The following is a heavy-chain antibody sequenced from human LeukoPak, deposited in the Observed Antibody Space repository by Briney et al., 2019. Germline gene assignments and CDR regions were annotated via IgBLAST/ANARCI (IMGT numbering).Heavy chain of an antibody. CDR1: VYSFTAFY. CDR2: IHPRRGDT. Sequence: ASVKASYKTSVYSFTAFYILWVRQAPGQGLEWMGWIHPRRGDTNYAQKFQGRVTMTRDTSLSTAYLDLSSLRSDDTAVYYCARDGDYGTGSYYRGCIDSWGQGTPVTVSP. D-gene: IGHD3-10*01. J-gene: IGHJ4*02. CDR3: ARDGDYGTGSYYRGCIDS. V-gene: IGHV1-2*02.